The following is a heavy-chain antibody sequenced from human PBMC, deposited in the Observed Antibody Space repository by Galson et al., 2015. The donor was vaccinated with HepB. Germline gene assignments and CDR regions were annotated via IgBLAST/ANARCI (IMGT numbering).Heavy chain of an antibody. D-gene: IGHD1-20*01. CDR2: TYYRSKWYN. V-gene: IGHV6-1*01. CDR1: GDSVSSNSAA. J-gene: IGHJ4*02. Sequence: CAISGDSVSSNSAAWNWIRQSPSRGLEWLGRTYYRSKWYNDYAVSVKSRITINPDTSKNQFSLQLNSVTPEDTAVYYCARGKGLNWNDVLDYWGQGTLVTVSS. CDR3: ARGKGLNWNDVLDY.